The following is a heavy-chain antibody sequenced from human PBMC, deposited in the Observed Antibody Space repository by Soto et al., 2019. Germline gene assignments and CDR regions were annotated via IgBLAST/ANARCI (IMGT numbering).Heavy chain of an antibody. CDR3: AKSPQWVAKGGMDV. CDR2: ISNDGIKK. Sequence: GGSLRLSCAASGFTFSSYGVHWVRQAPGKGLEWVAVISNDGIKKNYGESAKGRFTISRDNSKNTLYLQMNSLRTEDTAVYYCAKSPQWVAKGGMDVWGPGTTVTVFS. V-gene: IGHV3-30*18. J-gene: IGHJ6*02. D-gene: IGHD1-26*01. CDR1: GFTFSSYG.